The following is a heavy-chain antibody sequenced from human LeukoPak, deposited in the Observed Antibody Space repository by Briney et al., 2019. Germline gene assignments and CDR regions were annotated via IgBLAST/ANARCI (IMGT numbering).Heavy chain of an antibody. J-gene: IGHJ3*02. Sequence: GGSLRLSCAASTFSGSGIRWVRQAPGRRLEWVAFIRDGGRSKFYADSVKGRFTISGDISKTTVSLQMNSLRLEDTAFYYCAKGKRDVPANDAFDIWGQGTMVTVSS. D-gene: IGHD2-2*01. V-gene: IGHV3-30*02. CDR2: IRDGGRSK. CDR3: AKGKRDVPANDAFDI. CDR1: TFSGSG.